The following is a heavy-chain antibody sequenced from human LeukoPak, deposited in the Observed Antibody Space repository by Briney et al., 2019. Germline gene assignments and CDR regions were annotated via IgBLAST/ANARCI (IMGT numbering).Heavy chain of an antibody. D-gene: IGHD5-24*01. J-gene: IGHJ4*02. CDR3: ARAEDGYQIDY. CDR2: IFNSGST. CDR1: GGSISGSSFF. V-gene: IGHV4-39*07. Sequence: PSGTLSLTCSVSGGSISGSSFFWGWIRQPPGNGLEWIGSIFNSGSTHYSPSLKSRVTMTVDTSKNQFSLKLSSVTAADTAVYYCARAEDGYQIDYWGQGTLVTVSS.